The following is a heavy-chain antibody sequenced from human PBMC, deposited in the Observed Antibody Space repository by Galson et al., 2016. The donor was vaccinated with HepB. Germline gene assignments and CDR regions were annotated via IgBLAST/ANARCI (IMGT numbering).Heavy chain of an antibody. J-gene: IGHJ6*02. Sequence: SETLSLTCTVSGGSVNSDSYYWSWVRQPPGKGLEWIGYIHYSGSTTYNPSLKSRLTMSVDTPNNQFSLKLTSVTAADTAVYFCARDPLGNGLLRYYGMDVWGQGTTVIVSS. CDR1: GGSVNSDSYY. V-gene: IGHV4-61*01. CDR2: IHYSGST. CDR3: ARDPLGNGLLRYYGMDV. D-gene: IGHD6-19*01.